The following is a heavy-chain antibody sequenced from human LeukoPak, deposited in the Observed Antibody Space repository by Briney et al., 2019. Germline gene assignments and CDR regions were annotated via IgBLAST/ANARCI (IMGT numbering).Heavy chain of an antibody. Sequence: TGGSLRLSCAASGFTFSSYGMHWVRQAPGKGLEWVAVIRYDGSNKYYADSVKGRFTISRDNSRNTLYLQMNSLRAEDTAVYYCARDRYYYDSSAYYVDYWGQGTLVTVSS. CDR2: IRYDGSNK. CDR1: GFTFSSYG. V-gene: IGHV3-33*08. D-gene: IGHD3-22*01. J-gene: IGHJ4*02. CDR3: ARDRYYYDSSAYYVDY.